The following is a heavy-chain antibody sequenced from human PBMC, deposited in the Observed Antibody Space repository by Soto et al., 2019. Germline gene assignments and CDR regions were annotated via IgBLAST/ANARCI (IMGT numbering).Heavy chain of an antibody. CDR3: ARGNGDYYAFDI. D-gene: IGHD4-17*01. J-gene: IGHJ3*02. CDR1: GGSISSGGYY. V-gene: IGHV4-31*03. CDR2: IYYSGST. Sequence: PSETLSLTCTVSGGSISSGGYYWSWIRQHPGKGLEWIGYIYYSGSTYYNPSLKSRVTISVDTSKNQFSLKLSSVTAADTAVYYCARGNGDYYAFDILGQGTMVTVSS.